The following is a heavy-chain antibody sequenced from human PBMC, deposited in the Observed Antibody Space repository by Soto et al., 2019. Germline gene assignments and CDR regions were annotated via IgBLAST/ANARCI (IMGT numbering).Heavy chain of an antibody. D-gene: IGHD3-10*01. CDR1: GGSISSSNW. V-gene: IGHV4-4*02. Sequence: QAQLQESGPGLVKPSGTLSLTCAVSGGSISSSNWWSWVRQPPGKGLEWLGEIYHSGNTNYNPSLKSRVTMAVDKSRNQFSLKLSSVTAADTAVYYCARRWGEGRVDYWGQGTLVTVSS. CDR2: IYHSGNT. J-gene: IGHJ4*02. CDR3: ARRWGEGRVDY.